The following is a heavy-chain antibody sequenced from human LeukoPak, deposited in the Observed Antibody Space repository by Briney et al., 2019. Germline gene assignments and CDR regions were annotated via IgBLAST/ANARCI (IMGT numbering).Heavy chain of an antibody. D-gene: IGHD2-21*02. CDR1: GFTVSSYA. CDR2: ISYDGIHK. CDR3: GGEYCGGDCLLTFDY. V-gene: IGHV3-30*07. J-gene: IGHJ4*02. Sequence: PGASLRLSCAASGFTVSSYAMHWVRQAPGKALEWVAAISYDGIHKFYADSVRGRFTISRDNSKNTLYLQMNSLRAEDTAVYYCGGEYCGGDCLLTFDYWGQGTLVTVSS.